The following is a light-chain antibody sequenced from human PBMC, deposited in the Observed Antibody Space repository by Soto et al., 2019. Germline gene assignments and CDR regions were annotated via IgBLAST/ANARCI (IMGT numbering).Light chain of an antibody. Sequence: DEVMTQSPLSLPVTLGQPASISCRSSQGLVYGDGNTNLKWFQQRPGQSPRRPIYKVSKRDSGVPDRFSGSGSGTDFTLKISRVEAEDVEVYYWMQGIHWPPPLTFGGGTKVEVK. CDR3: MQGIHWPPPLT. CDR1: QGLVYGDGNTN. CDR2: KVS. J-gene: IGKJ4*01. V-gene: IGKV2-30*01.